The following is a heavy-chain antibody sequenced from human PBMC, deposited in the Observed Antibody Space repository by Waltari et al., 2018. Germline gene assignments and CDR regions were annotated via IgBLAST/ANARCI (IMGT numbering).Heavy chain of an antibody. Sequence: QVQLVQSGAEVKKPGSSVKVSCKASGGTFRRYANRWVRRAPGQGLEWMGGIIPIFGTANYAQKFQGRVTITADESTSTAYMELSSLRSEDTAVYYCARGAVPAATPIDPWGQGTLVTVSS. CDR1: GGTFRRYA. CDR2: IIPIFGTA. CDR3: ARGAVPAATPIDP. J-gene: IGHJ5*02. V-gene: IGHV1-69*01. D-gene: IGHD2-2*01.